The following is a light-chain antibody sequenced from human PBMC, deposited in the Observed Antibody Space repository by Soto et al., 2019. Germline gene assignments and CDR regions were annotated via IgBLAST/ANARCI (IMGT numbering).Light chain of an antibody. V-gene: IGLV1-47*01. Sequence: QSVLTQPPSASGTPGQRVTISCSGSSSNIGSNYVYWYQQLPGTAPKLLIYRNNQRPSGVPDRFSGSKSGTSASLAISGLRSEDEADYYGAAWDDSLSGHWVFGGGTKVTVL. CDR3: AAWDDSLSGHWV. CDR1: SSNIGSNY. CDR2: RNN. J-gene: IGLJ3*02.